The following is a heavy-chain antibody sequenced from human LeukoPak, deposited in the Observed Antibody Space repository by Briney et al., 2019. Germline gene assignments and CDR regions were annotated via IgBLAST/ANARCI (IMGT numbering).Heavy chain of an antibody. D-gene: IGHD6-13*01. V-gene: IGHV7-4-1*02. CDR1: GYTFNNYA. CDR2: INTNTGNP. J-gene: IGHJ4*02. Sequence: ASVKVSCKASGYTFNNYAMNWVRQAPGQGPEWMGWINTNTGNPTYAQGFTGRFVFSVDTSVSTAYLQISSLKAEDTAVYYCATSPGTAAPSGYYFDHWGQGTLVTVSS. CDR3: ATSPGTAAPSGYYFDH.